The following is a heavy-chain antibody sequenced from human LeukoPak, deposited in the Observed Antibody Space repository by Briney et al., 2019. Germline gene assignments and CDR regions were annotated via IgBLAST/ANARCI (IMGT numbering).Heavy chain of an antibody. CDR3: ARARIPSAYEYYFDY. V-gene: IGHV1-69*13. CDR2: IIPILGTA. Sequence: SVKVSCKASGGTLSSYAISWVRQAPGQGLEWMGGIIPILGTANYAQKFQGRVTITADESTSTAYMELSSLRAEDTAVYYCARARIPSAYEYYFDYWGQGTLVTVSS. D-gene: IGHD2-2*01. CDR1: GGTLSSYA. J-gene: IGHJ4*02.